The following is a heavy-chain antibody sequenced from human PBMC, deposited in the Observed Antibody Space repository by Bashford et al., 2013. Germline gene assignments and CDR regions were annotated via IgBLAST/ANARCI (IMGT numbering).Heavy chain of an antibody. V-gene: IGHV3-66*01. J-gene: IGHJ4*02. CDR3: AKGGGGXQTHIVLGQCNIFDY. CDR2: LYPGGNT. D-gene: IGHD2-21*01. Sequence: VRQAPGKGLEWVSVLYPGGNTYYADSVKGRFTVSRDNSRNTLYLQMNSLRVEDTAVYYCAKGGGGXQTHIVLGQCNIFDYVGPGXPGHRLL.